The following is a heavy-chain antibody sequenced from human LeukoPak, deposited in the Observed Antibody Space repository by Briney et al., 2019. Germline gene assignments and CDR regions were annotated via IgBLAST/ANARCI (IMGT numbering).Heavy chain of an antibody. CDR2: INPNSGGT. V-gene: IGHV1-2*02. J-gene: IGHJ4*02. Sequence: ASLKVSCTPSGYVFTGYYMHWVRQAPGQGLERMGWINPNSGGTKYAQKFQGRVTMTRDTSISTAYMELSRLRSDDTAVYYCAFFEYSSSSSHYWGQGTLVTVSS. CDR1: GYVFTGYY. D-gene: IGHD6-6*01. CDR3: AFFEYSSSSSHY.